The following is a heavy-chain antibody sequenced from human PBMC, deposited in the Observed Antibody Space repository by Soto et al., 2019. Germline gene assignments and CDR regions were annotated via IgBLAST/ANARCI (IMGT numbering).Heavy chain of an antibody. Sequence: GGSLRLSCAASAFTFKNHWMHWVRQVPGKGPEWVSYIGIGSSTKYYADSVKGQFTISRDNAKNSLYLQMNSLRAEDTAVYYCARDQLYYNDISGRPLNAFDVWGQGTMVTVSS. CDR1: AFTFKNHW. CDR3: ARDQLYYNDISGRPLNAFDV. V-gene: IGHV3-48*01. CDR2: IGIGSSTK. D-gene: IGHD3-22*01. J-gene: IGHJ3*01.